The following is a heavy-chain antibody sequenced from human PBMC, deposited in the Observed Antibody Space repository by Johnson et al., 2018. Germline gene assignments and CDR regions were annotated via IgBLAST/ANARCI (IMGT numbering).Heavy chain of an antibody. Sequence: VQLVESGGGLVQPGGSLRLSCAASGFTVSSNYMSWVRQAPGKGLEWVSVLYSGGRTYYADSVTGRFTTSRDNSKNTLYLQMNSLRAEDTAVYYWASLGRRKPAAFDIWGQGTMVTVSS. CDR3: ASLGRRKPAAFDI. J-gene: IGHJ3*02. V-gene: IGHV3-66*02. CDR1: GFTVSSNY. CDR2: LYSGGRT.